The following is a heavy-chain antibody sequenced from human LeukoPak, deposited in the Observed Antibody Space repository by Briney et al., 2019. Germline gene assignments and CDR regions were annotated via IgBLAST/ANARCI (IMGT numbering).Heavy chain of an antibody. D-gene: IGHD6-13*01. CDR1: GFTFSSYS. Sequence: GGSLRLSCAASGFTFSSYSMNWVRQAPGKGLEWVSSISSSSSYINYADSVKGRFTISRDNAKNSLYLQMNSLRAEDTAVYYCAGDSSSWIIDYWGQGTLVIVSS. CDR2: ISSSSSYI. CDR3: AGDSSSWIIDY. V-gene: IGHV3-21*01. J-gene: IGHJ4*02.